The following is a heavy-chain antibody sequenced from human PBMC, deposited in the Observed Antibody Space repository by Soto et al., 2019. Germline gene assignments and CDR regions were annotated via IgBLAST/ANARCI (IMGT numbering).Heavy chain of an antibody. Sequence: GGSLRLSCAASGFTFSSYAMSWVRQAPGKGLEWVSAISGSGGSTYYADSVKGRFTISRDNSKNTLYLQMNSLRAEDTAVYYCAKDTDYSSSWRDAFDIWGQGTMVTVSS. D-gene: IGHD6-6*01. J-gene: IGHJ3*02. CDR2: ISGSGGST. CDR1: GFTFSSYA. CDR3: AKDTDYSSSWRDAFDI. V-gene: IGHV3-23*01.